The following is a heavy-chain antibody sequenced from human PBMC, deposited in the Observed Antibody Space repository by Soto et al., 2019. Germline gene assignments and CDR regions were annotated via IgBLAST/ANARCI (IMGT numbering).Heavy chain of an antibody. J-gene: IGHJ4*02. CDR2: IWYDGSNK. Sequence: GGSLRLSCAASGFTFSSYGMHWVRQAPGKGLEWVAVIWYDGSNKYYADSVKGRFTISRDNSKNTLYLQMNSLRAEDTAVYYCARRRYPTGFDYWGQGTLVTVSS. CDR1: GFTFSSYG. CDR3: ARRRYPTGFDY. D-gene: IGHD3-16*02. V-gene: IGHV3-33*01.